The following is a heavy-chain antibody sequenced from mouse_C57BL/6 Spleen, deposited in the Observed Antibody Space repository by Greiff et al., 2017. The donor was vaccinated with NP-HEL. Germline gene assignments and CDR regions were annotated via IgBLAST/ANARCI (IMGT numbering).Heavy chain of an antibody. CDR2: IYPGSGST. CDR1: GYTFTSYW. J-gene: IGHJ2*01. D-gene: IGHD3-2*01. Sequence: VQLQQSGAELVKPGASVKMSCKASGYTFTSYWITWVKQRPGQGLEWIGDIYPGSGSTNYNEKFKSKATLTVDTSSSTAYMQLSSLTSEDSAVYYCARGARRQLGFDYWGQGTTLTVSS. CDR3: ARGARRQLGFDY. V-gene: IGHV1-55*01.